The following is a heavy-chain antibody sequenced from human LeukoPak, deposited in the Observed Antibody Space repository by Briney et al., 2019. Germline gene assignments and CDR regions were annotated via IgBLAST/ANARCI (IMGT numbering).Heavy chain of an antibody. V-gene: IGHV3-20*04. J-gene: IGHJ4*02. CDR3: ARAGLYNWNYEGTAYFDY. CDR2: INWNGGST. D-gene: IGHD1-7*01. CDR1: GFTFDDYA. Sequence: LPGGSLRLSCAASGFTFDDYAMHWVRQAPGKGLEWVSGINWNGGSTGYADSVKGRFTISRDNAKNSLYLQMNSLRAEDTALYYCARAGLYNWNYEGTAYFDYWGQGTLVTVSS.